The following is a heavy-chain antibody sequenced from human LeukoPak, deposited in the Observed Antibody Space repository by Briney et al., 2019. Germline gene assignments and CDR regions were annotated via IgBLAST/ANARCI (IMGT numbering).Heavy chain of an antibody. J-gene: IGHJ4*02. D-gene: IGHD1-7*01. CDR2: IKSKTDGGTT. V-gene: IGHV3-15*01. CDR1: GFTFSNAW. CDR3: TTVNYRLPSFDC. Sequence: GGSLRPSCAASGFTFSNAWMSWVRQAPGKGLEWIGRIKSKTDGGTTDYAAPLKDRFTISRDDSKNTLYLQMNSLKTEDTAVYFCTTVNYRLPSFDCWGQGTLVTVSS.